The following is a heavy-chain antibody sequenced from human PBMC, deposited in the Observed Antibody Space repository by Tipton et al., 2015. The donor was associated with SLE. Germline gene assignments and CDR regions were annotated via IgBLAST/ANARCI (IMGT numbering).Heavy chain of an antibody. CDR3: ARGVRGSSGYIDY. V-gene: IGHV4-59*11. Sequence: TLSLTCTVSGGSISSHYWSWIRQPPGKGLEWIGYIYYSGSTNYNPSLKSRVTISVDTSKNQFSLKLSSVTAADTAVYYCARGVRGSSGYIDYWGQGTLVTVSS. D-gene: IGHD3-22*01. CDR2: IYYSGST. CDR1: GGSISSHY. J-gene: IGHJ4*02.